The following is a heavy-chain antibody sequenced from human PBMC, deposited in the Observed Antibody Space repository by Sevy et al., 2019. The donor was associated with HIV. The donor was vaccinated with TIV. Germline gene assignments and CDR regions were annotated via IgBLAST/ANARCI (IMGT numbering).Heavy chain of an antibody. CDR1: GFTFSSYA. J-gene: IGHJ1*01. CDR2: ISYDGSNK. D-gene: IGHD3-22*01. Sequence: GGSLRLSCAASGFTFSSYAMHWVRQAPGKGLEWVAVISYDGSNKYYADSVKGRFTISRDNSKNTRYLQMNSLRAEDTAVYYCARNPLSSSGYYYAPGQYFQHWGQGTLVTVSS. V-gene: IGHV3-30*04. CDR3: ARNPLSSSGYYYAPGQYFQH.